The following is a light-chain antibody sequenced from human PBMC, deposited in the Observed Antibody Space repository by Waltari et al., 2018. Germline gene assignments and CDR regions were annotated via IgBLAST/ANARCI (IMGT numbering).Light chain of an antibody. CDR1: SRDVRSYTS. CDR3: CSYAGDSLYF. CDR2: AST. J-gene: IGLJ1*01. V-gene: IGLV2-23*01. Sequence: QAALTQPASVSGSPGQSITHTCTAASRDVRSYTSVSWYQQYPGKATKLLSYASTQRPSGVSARFSGSKSGTTASLTISGLQAEDEADYYCCSYAGDSLYFFGTGTTVTV.